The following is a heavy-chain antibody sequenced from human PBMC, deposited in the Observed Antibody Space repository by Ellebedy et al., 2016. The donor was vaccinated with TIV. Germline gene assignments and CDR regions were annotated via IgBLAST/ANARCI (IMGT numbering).Heavy chain of an antibody. Sequence: SETLSLTCTVSGCSISSYYCSWIRQPPGKGPEWMGYIYNSGSTNYNPSLKSRVTISVDTTKNQFPLKLNSVPAADTAVYYCATARSGDGYDFDYWGQGTLVTVSS. D-gene: IGHD5-24*01. CDR2: IYNSGST. CDR3: ATARSGDGYDFDY. J-gene: IGHJ4*02. V-gene: IGHV4-59*01. CDR1: GCSISSYY.